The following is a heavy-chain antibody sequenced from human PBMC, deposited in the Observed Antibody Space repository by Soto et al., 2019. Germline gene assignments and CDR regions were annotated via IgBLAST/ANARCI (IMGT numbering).Heavy chain of an antibody. Sequence: ASVKVSSKSSGGTFSSYTISWVRQAPGQGLEWMGRIIPILGIANYAQKFQGRVTITADKSTSTAYMELSSLRSEDTAVYYCASGTTPRWGQGTQVTVSS. D-gene: IGHD4-17*01. CDR2: IIPILGIA. V-gene: IGHV1-69*02. CDR1: GGTFSSYT. J-gene: IGHJ4*02. CDR3: ASGTTPR.